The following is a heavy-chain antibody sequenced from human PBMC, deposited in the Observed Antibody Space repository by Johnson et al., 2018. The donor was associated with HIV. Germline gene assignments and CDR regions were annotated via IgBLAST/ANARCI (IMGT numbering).Heavy chain of an antibody. CDR1: AFTFHDSY. CDR3: ARDRQSGGGDADAFDI. Sequence: MQLVESGGGVVQPGRSLRLSCAASAFTFHDSYMSWVRQAPGKGLEWVSGINWNGGSTGYAASMKGRFTISRDNARNSLYLQMNSLRAEDTAVYYCARDRQSGGGDADAFDIWGQGTLVSVSS. CDR2: INWNGGST. D-gene: IGHD3-16*01. V-gene: IGHV3-20*04. J-gene: IGHJ3*02.